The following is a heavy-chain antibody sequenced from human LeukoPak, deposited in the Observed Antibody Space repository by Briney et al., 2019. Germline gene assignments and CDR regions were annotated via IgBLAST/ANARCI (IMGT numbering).Heavy chain of an antibody. CDR3: ARPRDYYDSSGYSV. Sequence: SVKVSCKASGGTFSSYAISWVRQPPGQGLEWMGRIIPIFGTANYAQKFQGRVTITADKSTSTAYMELSSLRSEDTAVYYCARPRDYYDSSGYSVWGQGTLVTVSS. V-gene: IGHV1-69*06. D-gene: IGHD3-22*01. J-gene: IGHJ4*02. CDR2: IIPIFGTA. CDR1: GGTFSSYA.